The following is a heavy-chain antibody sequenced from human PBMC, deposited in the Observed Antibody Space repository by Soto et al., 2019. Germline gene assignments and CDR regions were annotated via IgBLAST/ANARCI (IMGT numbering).Heavy chain of an antibody. D-gene: IGHD2-2*02. Sequence: SLRLSCAASGFTFSTYSMHWVRQAPGKGLEWVSSIDPSSVYIFYAASLQGRFTVSRANAQNSFYLQMNSLRAEDTAVYYCARERSSTSCYRFYGMDVWGQGTPVTVSS. V-gene: IGHV3-21*01. CDR3: ARERSSTSCYRFYGMDV. CDR2: IDPSSVYI. CDR1: GFTFSTYS. J-gene: IGHJ6*02.